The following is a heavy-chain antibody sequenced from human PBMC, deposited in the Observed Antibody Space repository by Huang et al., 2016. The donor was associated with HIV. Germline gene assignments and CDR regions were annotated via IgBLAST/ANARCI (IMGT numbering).Heavy chain of an antibody. CDR2: IYPDDCDT. J-gene: IGHJ6*02. D-gene: IGHD5-18*01. CDR1: GYRVAKYW. Sequence: EAQLVQSGAEVKKPGESLKISCEGSGYRVAKYWIGWVRQMPGKGVAWLGIIYPDDCDTRYSPSFQGKVSISADKSISTAYLQWSSLKASDTAMYYCARLDTARNYYYYGLDVWGQGTSVIVSS. CDR3: ARLDTARNYYYYGLDV. V-gene: IGHV5-51*01.